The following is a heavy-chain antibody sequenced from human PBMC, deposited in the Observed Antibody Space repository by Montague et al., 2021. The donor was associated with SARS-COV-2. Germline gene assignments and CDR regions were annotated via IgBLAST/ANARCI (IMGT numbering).Heavy chain of an antibody. V-gene: IGHV4-59*08. CDR2: IYDSGST. CDR3: ARQRTATVVTDLCFDY. J-gene: IGHJ4*02. CDR1: GGSISSYY. D-gene: IGHD4-23*01. Sequence: SETLSLTCTVSGGSISSYYWSWIRQPPGKGLEWIGYIYDSGSTNYNPSLKSRVTISVDTSKNQFSLKQSSVTAADTAVYHCARQRTATVVTDLCFDYWGQGTLVTVSS.